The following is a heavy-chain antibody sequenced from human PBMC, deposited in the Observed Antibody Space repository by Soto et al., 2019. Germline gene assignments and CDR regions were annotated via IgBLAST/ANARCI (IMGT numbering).Heavy chain of an antibody. CDR3: ARGRRHQLLLSPYYFDY. Sequence: SETLSLTCTVSGGSISSGGYYWSWIRQHPGKGLEWIGYIYYSGSTYYNPSLKSRVTISVDTSKNQFSLKLSSVTAADTAVYYCARGRRHQLLLSPYYFDYWGQGTLVTVPS. CDR1: GGSISSGGYY. J-gene: IGHJ4*02. D-gene: IGHD2-2*01. V-gene: IGHV4-31*03. CDR2: IYYSGST.